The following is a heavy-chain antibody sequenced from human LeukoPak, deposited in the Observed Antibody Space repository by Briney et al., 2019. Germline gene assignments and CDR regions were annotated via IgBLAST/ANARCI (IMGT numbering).Heavy chain of an antibody. J-gene: IGHJ4*02. CDR1: GFTFSSYA. D-gene: IGHD6-19*01. Sequence: GGSLRLSCAASGFTFSSYAMSWVRQAPGKGLEWVSAISGSGGSTYYADSVKGRFTISRDNSKNTLYLQMNSLRAEDTAVYYCAKDGGREWLVLEYYFDYWGQGTLVTVSS. V-gene: IGHV3-23*01. CDR3: AKDGGREWLVLEYYFDY. CDR2: ISGSGGST.